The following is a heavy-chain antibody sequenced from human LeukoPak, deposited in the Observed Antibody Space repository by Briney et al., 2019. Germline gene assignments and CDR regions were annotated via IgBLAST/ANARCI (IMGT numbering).Heavy chain of an antibody. CDR3: AREYTAMAYDY. D-gene: IGHD5-18*01. CDR1: GFTFSSYW. J-gene: IGHJ4*02. V-gene: IGHV3-21*01. CDR2: ISSTSTYI. Sequence: GGSLRLSCAASGFTFSSYWMHWVRQPPGKGLEWVSSISSTSTYIYYADSVKGRFTISRDNARNSLFLQMNNLRVDDSAVYYCAREYTAMAYDYWGQGNLVTVSS.